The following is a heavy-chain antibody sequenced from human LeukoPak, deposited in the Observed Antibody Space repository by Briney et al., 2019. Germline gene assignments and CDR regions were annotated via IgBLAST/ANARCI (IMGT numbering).Heavy chain of an antibody. CDR1: GYTFTSYY. D-gene: IGHD3-22*01. Sequence: ASVKVSCKASGYTFTSYYMHWVRRAPGQGLEWMGIINPSGGSTSYAQKFQGRVTMTRDTSTSTVYMELSSLRSEDTAVYYCARDTSWTIYDSSGYVWFDPWGQGTLVTVSS. V-gene: IGHV1-46*01. J-gene: IGHJ5*02. CDR3: ARDTSWTIYDSSGYVWFDP. CDR2: INPSGGST.